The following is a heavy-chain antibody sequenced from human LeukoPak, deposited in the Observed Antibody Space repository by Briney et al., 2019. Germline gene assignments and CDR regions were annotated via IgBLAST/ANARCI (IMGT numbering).Heavy chain of an antibody. J-gene: IGHJ4*02. CDR3: AKGITMIVVVTRFYFDY. CDR1: GFTFSSYA. Sequence: GGSLRLSCAASGFTFSSYAMSWVRQAPGKGLEWVSAISGSGGSTYYADSVKGRFTISRDNSKNTLYLQMSSLRAEDTAVYYCAKGITMIVVVTRFYFDYWGQGTLVTVSS. V-gene: IGHV3-23*01. CDR2: ISGSGGST. D-gene: IGHD3-22*01.